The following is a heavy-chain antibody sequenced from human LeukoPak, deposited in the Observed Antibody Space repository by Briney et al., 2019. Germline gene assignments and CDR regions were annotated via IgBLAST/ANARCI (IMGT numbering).Heavy chain of an antibody. CDR1: GFSLSTSGVG. V-gene: IGHV2-5*01. CDR3: AHKSVLPEDHAFDY. Sequence: ESGPTLVKPTQTLTLTCTFSGFSLSTSGVGVGWIRQPPGKALEWLALIYWNDDKRYSPSLKSRLTITKDTSKNQVVLTMTNMDPVDTATYYCAHKSVLPEDHAFDYWGQGTLVTVSS. CDR2: IYWNDDK. J-gene: IGHJ4*02. D-gene: IGHD2-2*01.